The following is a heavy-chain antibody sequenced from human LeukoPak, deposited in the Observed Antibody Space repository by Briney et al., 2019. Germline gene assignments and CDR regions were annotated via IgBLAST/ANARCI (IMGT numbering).Heavy chain of an antibody. CDR3: ARDLTSYYYDNNGAFDF. V-gene: IGHV1-69*04. D-gene: IGHD3-22*01. CDR1: VCTFSSYA. CDR2: IFLFLDTP. Sequence: SVKASCTASVCTFSSYAINWVRQAPGPGREWVGRIFLFLDTPNYAQKFQRIVTITADKSTSTAYLELSSLRSEDAAVYHCARDLTSYYYDNNGAFDFWGQGTLVTVSS. J-gene: IGHJ4*02.